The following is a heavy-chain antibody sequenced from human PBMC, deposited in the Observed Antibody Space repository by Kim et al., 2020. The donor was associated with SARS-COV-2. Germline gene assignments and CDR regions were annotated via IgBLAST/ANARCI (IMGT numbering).Heavy chain of an antibody. J-gene: IGHJ4*02. CDR3: ARVVVWGGTDY. Sequence: SETLSLTCTVSGYSISSGYYWGWIRQPPGKGLEWIGSIYHSGSTYYNPSLKSRVTISVDTSKNQFSLKLSSVTAADTAVYYCARVVVWGGTDYWGQGTLVTVSS. D-gene: IGHD3-16*01. V-gene: IGHV4-38-2*02. CDR1: GYSISSGYY. CDR2: IYHSGST.